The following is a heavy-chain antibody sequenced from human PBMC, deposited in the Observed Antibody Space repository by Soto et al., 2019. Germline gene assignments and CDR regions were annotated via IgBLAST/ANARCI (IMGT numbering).Heavy chain of an antibody. Sequence: SETLSLTCTVSGGSISSYYWSWIRQPPGKGLEWIGYIYYSGSTNYNPSLKSRVTISVDTSKNQFSLKLSSVTAADTAVYYCARLVGGDYFDYWGQGTLVTVSS. V-gene: IGHV4-59*08. D-gene: IGHD1-26*01. CDR3: ARLVGGDYFDY. CDR1: GGSISSYY. J-gene: IGHJ4*02. CDR2: IYYSGST.